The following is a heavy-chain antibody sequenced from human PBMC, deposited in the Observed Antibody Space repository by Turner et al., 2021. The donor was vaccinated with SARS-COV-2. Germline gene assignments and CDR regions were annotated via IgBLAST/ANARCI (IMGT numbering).Heavy chain of an antibody. D-gene: IGHD6-25*01. J-gene: IGHJ4*02. CDR2: TSFDGSNK. V-gene: IGHV3-30*18. CDR3: AKGGGSGLLNFDY. Sequence: QVQLVESGGGVVQPGRSLRLSCAASGFTFSSYGMPWVRQAPGKGLEWVAVTSFDGSNKYYADSVKGRFTISRDNSKNTLYLQMNSLRVEDTAVYYCAKGGGSGLLNFDYWGQGTLVTVSS. CDR1: GFTFSSYG.